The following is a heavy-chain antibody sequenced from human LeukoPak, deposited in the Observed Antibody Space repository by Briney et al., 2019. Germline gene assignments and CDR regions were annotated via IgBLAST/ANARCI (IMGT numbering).Heavy chain of an antibody. J-gene: IGHJ4*02. Sequence: ASVKVSCKASGGTFSSYAISWVRQAPGQGLEWMGGIIPIFGTANYAQKFQGRVTITTDESTSTAYMELSSLRSEDTAVYYCARGVGRDGYNSPLDYWGQGTLVTVSS. V-gene: IGHV1-69*05. CDR2: IIPIFGTA. CDR3: ARGVGRDGYNSPLDY. D-gene: IGHD5-24*01. CDR1: GGTFSSYA.